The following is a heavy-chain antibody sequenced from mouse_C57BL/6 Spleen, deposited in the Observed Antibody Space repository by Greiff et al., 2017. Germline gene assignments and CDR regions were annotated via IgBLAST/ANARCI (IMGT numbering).Heavy chain of an antibody. D-gene: IGHD2-5*01. CDR2: IWSGGST. CDR1: GFSLTSYG. J-gene: IGHJ4*01. CDR3: ARKERSNPYYAMDY. Sequence: VKLMESGPGLVQPSQSLSITCTVSGFSLTSYGVHWVRQSPGKGLEWLGVIWSGGSTDYNAAFISRLSISKDNSKSQVFFKMNSLQADDTAIYYCARKERSNPYYAMDYWGQGTSVTVSS. V-gene: IGHV2-2*01.